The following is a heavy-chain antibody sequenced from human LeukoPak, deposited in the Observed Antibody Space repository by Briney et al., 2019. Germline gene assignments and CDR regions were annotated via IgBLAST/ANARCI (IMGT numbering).Heavy chain of an antibody. J-gene: IGHJ3*02. Sequence: PSETLSLTCTVSGGSISSYYWSWIRQPPGKGLEWIGYIYYSGSTNYNPSLKSRVTIAVDTSKNQCSLKLSSVTAADTAVYYCARYSPGYDAFEIWGQGTMVTVSS. CDR2: IYYSGST. D-gene: IGHD2-21*01. CDR1: GGSISSYY. CDR3: ARYSPGYDAFEI. V-gene: IGHV4-59*01.